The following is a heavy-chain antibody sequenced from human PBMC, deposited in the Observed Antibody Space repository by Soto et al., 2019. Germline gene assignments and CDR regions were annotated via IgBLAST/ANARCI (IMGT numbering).Heavy chain of an antibody. CDR3: ARVEMATITRY. CDR2: IYYSGRT. CDR1: GGSISSGGYY. J-gene: IGHJ4*02. Sequence: QVQLQESGPGLVKPSQTLSLTCTVSGGSISSGGYYWNWIRQHPGKGLEWIGYIYYSGRTYYNPSLKSRITISIDTSKNQFSLNLSSVTAADTAVYYCARVEMATITRYWGQGTLVTVSS. V-gene: IGHV4-31*03. D-gene: IGHD5-12*01.